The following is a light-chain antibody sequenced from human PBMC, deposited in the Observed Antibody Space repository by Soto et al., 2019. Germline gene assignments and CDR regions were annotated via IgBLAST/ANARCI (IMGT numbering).Light chain of an antibody. CDR2: EGS. Sequence: QSALTQPGSVSGSPGQSITISCSGTSSDIGSYNLVSWYQQHPDKAPKVIIFEGSRLPSGVSSRFSGSKSGNTASLTISGLRPEDEADYYCSSYAGSNVLVVFGGGTQLTVL. J-gene: IGLJ2*01. CDR1: SSDIGSYNL. V-gene: IGLV2-23*01. CDR3: SSYAGSNVLVV.